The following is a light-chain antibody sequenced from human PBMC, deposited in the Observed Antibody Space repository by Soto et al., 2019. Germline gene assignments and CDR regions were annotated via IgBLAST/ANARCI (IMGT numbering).Light chain of an antibody. V-gene: IGKV1-39*01. J-gene: IGKJ1*01. Sequence: DIQMTQSPSSLSASVGDRLTITCRASQSIGNYLNWYQQKPGKAPKLLIYGASGLQSGVPSRFSGRGSGTDFTLTISRLQPEDFASYYCHQVYSSPRTFGQGTKVEVK. CDR3: HQVYSSPRT. CDR2: GAS. CDR1: QSIGNY.